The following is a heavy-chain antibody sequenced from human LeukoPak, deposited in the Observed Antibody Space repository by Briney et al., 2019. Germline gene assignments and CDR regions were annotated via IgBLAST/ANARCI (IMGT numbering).Heavy chain of an antibody. CDR1: GDSVSSNSAA. CDR3: ASDPGTPLGDY. D-gene: IGHD1-26*01. V-gene: IGHV6-1*01. Sequence: SETLSLTCAISGDSVSSNSAAWNWITQSPSRGLEWLGRTYYRSKWYNDYAVSAKGRITINPDTSKNQFSLQLNSVTPEDTAVYYCASDPGTPLGDYWGQGTLVTVSS. J-gene: IGHJ4*02. CDR2: TYYRSKWYN.